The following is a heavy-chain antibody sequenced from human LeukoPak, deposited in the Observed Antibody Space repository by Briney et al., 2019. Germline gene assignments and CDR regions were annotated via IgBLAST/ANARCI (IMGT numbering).Heavy chain of an antibody. CDR1: GGSISSDY. J-gene: IGHJ4*02. Sequence: KPSETLSLTCSVSGGSISSDYWAWIRQPPGKGLDWIGYMFYTGSTNYNPSLKSRVTISLATSKKQFSLKLSSVTAADTAVYYCARDKQPGDNWGQGILVTVSS. V-gene: IGHV4-59*01. D-gene: IGHD5-18*01. CDR3: ARDKQPGDN. CDR2: MFYTGST.